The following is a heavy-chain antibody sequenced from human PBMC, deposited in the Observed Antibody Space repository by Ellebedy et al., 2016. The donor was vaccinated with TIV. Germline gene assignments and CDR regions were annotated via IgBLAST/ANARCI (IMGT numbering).Heavy chain of an antibody. CDR1: GFSFSSHT. D-gene: IGHD3-10*01. V-gene: IGHV3-23*01. CDR3: AKLAVTQSGY. Sequence: GESLKISCAASGFSFSSHTMTWVRQAPGKGLEWVSSISNAGGSTYYADSVKGRFTVSRDNSKNTLYLQMNSLRADDTAIYYCAKLAVTQSGYWGQGTLVTVSS. CDR2: ISNAGGST. J-gene: IGHJ4*02.